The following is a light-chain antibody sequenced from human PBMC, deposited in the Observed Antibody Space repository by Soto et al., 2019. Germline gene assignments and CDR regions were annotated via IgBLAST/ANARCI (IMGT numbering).Light chain of an antibody. J-gene: IGLJ2*01. CDR3: CSHAGTYVV. CDR2: DVN. Sequence: QSVLTQPRSVSGSPGQSVTISCTGTSSDVGGYDYVSWYQQRPGKAPKVMIYDVNKWPSGVPDRFSGSKSGNMAFLTISGLQAEDEADYYCCSHAGTYVVFGGGTNVTVL. V-gene: IGLV2-11*01. CDR1: SSDVGGYDY.